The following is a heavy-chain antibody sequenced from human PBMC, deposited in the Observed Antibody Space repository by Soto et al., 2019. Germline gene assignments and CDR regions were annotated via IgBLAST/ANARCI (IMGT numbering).Heavy chain of an antibody. D-gene: IGHD3-3*01. CDR3: GRNGRSGYYTSSHYYYSYGMDV. V-gene: IGHV1-69*06. Sequence: QVQLVQSGAEVKKPGSSVKVSCKASGGTFSSYAISWVRQAPGQGLEWMGGIIPIFGTANYAQKFQGRVTITGEKPTAPPYLELRSWRSEDTAVYYWGRNGRSGYYTSSHYYYSYGMDVWGQGTTVTVSS. CDR2: IIPIFGTA. CDR1: GGTFSSYA. J-gene: IGHJ6*02.